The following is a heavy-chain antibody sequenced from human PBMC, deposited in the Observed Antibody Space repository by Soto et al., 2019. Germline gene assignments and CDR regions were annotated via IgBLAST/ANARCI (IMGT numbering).Heavy chain of an antibody. Sequence: XSVKVSCNASGSPFTSYGIIWVRQAPGQGLEWMGWISAYNGNTNYAQKLQGRVTMTTDTSTSTAYMELRSLRSDDTAVYYCAREVVGATKRRFDPWGQGTLVTVSS. CDR1: GSPFTSYG. CDR2: ISAYNGNT. CDR3: AREVVGATKRRFDP. D-gene: IGHD1-26*01. J-gene: IGHJ5*02. V-gene: IGHV1-18*01.